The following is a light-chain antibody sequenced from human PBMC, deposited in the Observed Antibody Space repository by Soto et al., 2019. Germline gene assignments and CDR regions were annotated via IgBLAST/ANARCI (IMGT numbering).Light chain of an antibody. CDR3: QQYGSSGT. CDR1: QSVSSN. CDR2: GAS. J-gene: IGKJ1*01. Sequence: EIVMPQSPLTLSVSPGERTTLSCRASQSVSSNLAWYQQRPGQAPRLLIYGASNRATSIPDRFSGSGSGTDFTLTISRLEPEDFAVYYCQQYGSSGTFGQGTKVDI. V-gene: IGKV3-20*01.